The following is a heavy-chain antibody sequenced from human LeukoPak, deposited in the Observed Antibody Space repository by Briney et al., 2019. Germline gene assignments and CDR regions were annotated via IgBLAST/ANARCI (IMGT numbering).Heavy chain of an antibody. CDR2: IYYSGST. V-gene: IGHV4-59*08. J-gene: IGHJ5*02. Sequence: SETLSLTCTVSSGSINSYYWSWIRQPRGKGVEGIGYIYYSGSTNYNPSLKRRVTISVDTSKNQFSLKLSSVTAADTAVYYCALQHYDILTGYWFDPWGQGTLVTVSS. CDR1: SGSINSYY. D-gene: IGHD3-9*01. CDR3: ALQHYDILTGYWFDP.